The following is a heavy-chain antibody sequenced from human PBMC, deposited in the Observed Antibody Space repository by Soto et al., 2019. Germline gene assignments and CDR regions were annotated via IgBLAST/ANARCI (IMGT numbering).Heavy chain of an antibody. CDR1: GFTFSDYY. V-gene: IGHV3-11*05. CDR3: ARVDTMTTVTTDFDY. CDR2: ISSSSSYT. D-gene: IGHD4-17*01. Sequence: SGGSLRLSCAASGFTFSDYYMSWIRQAPGKGLEWVSYISSSSSYTNYADSVKGRFTISRDNAKNSLYLQMNSLRAEDTAVYYCARVDTMTTVTTDFDYWGQGTLVTVSS. J-gene: IGHJ4*02.